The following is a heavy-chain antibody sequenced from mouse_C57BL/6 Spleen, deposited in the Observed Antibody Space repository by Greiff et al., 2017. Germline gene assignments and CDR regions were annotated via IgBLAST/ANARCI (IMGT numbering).Heavy chain of an antibody. CDR1: GYTFTDYN. D-gene: IGHD1-2*01. CDR2: INPNNGGT. J-gene: IGHJ4*01. Sequence: VQLQQSGPELVKPGASVKIPCKASGYTFTDYNMDWVKQSHGKSLEWIGDINPNNGGTNYNQKFKGKATLTVDKSSSTAYMELRSLTSEDTAVYYCARSGYYGYMDYWGQGTSVTVSS. V-gene: IGHV1-18*01. CDR3: ARSGYYGYMDY.